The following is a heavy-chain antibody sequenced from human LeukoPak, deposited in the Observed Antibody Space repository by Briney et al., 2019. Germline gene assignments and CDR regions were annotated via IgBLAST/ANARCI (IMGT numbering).Heavy chain of an antibody. D-gene: IGHD6-19*01. CDR3: ARAIAVAGTMGY. Sequence: PSETLSLTCTVSGYSISSGYYWGWIRQPPGKGLEWIGSIYHSGSTYYNPSLKSRVTISVDTSKNQFSLKLSSVTAADTAVYRCARAIAVAGTMGYWGQGTLVTVSS. V-gene: IGHV4-38-2*02. CDR1: GYSISSGYY. J-gene: IGHJ4*02. CDR2: IYHSGST.